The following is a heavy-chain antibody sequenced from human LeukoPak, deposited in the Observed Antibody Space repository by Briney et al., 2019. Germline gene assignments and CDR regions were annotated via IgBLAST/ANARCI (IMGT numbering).Heavy chain of an antibody. CDR2: IYHSGST. Sequence: SGTLSLTCAVSGGSISSSNWWSWVRQPPGKGLEWIGEIYHSGSTNYNPSLKSRVTISVDKSKNQFSLKLSSVTAADTAVYYCARDPLRRSSYCSSTSCVLWGQGTLVTVSS. CDR3: ARDPLRRSSYCSSTSCVL. CDR1: GGSISSSNW. J-gene: IGHJ4*02. D-gene: IGHD2-2*01. V-gene: IGHV4-4*02.